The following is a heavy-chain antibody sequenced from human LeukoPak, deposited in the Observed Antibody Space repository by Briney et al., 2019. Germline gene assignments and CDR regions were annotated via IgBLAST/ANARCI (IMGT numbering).Heavy chain of an antibody. CDR3: ARDLGLSGSYFDY. CDR1: GFTFSSYE. CDR2: ISSSGSPK. J-gene: IGHJ4*02. V-gene: IGHV3-48*03. Sequence: GGSLRLSCAASGFTFSSYEMNWVRQAPGKGLEWVSYISSSGSPKYSADSVKGRFTISRDNAKNSLYLQINSLRAEDTAVYYCARDLGLSGSYFDYWGQGTLVTVSS. D-gene: IGHD3-10*01.